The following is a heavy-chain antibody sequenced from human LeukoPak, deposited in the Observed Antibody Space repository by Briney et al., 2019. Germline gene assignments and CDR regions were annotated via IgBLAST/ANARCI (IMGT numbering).Heavy chain of an antibody. CDR2: INPNRGGT. CDR1: GYSFTDYY. J-gene: IGHJ5*02. D-gene: IGHD2-21*01. V-gene: IGHV1-2*02. CDR3: ARADRLHGGPYLIGP. Sequence: GASVKVSCKTSGYSFTDYYMHWVRQAPGQGLEWMGWINPNRGGTSSAQKFQGRVTMTRDTSITTVYMEVRWLTSDDTAIYYCARADRLHGGPYLIGPWGQGTLVTVSS.